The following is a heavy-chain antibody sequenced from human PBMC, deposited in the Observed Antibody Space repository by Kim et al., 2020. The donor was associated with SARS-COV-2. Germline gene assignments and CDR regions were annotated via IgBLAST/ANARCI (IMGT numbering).Heavy chain of an antibody. V-gene: IGHV3-33*05. J-gene: IGHJ6*02. CDR3: ARGHVLRYFDWLLLGGMDV. D-gene: IGHD3-9*01. Sequence: GGSLRLSCAASGFTFSSYGMHWVRQAPGKGLEWVAVISYDGSNKYYADSVKGRFTISRDNSKNTLYLQMNSLRGEDTAVYYCARGHVLRYFDWLLLGGMDVWGQGTPVTASS. CDR1: GFTFSSYG. CDR2: ISYDGSNK.